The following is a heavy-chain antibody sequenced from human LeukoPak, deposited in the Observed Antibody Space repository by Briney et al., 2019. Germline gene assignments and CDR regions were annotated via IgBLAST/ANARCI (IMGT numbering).Heavy chain of an antibody. J-gene: IGHJ4*02. Sequence: SETLSLTCAVYGGSFSGYYWSWIRQPPGKGLEWIGKINHSGSTNYNPSLKSRVTISVDTSKNQFSLKLSSVTAADTAVYYCARGLAAARRRTYYFDYWGQGTLVTVSS. CDR3: ARGLAAARRRTYYFDY. V-gene: IGHV4-34*01. CDR2: INHSGST. CDR1: GGSFSGYY. D-gene: IGHD6-13*01.